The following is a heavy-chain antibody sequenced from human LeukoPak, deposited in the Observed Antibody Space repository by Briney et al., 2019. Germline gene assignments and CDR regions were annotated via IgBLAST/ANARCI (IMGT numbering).Heavy chain of an antibody. V-gene: IGHV4-59*08. CDR3: ARHNYDDYVFDI. CDR2: INYSGSA. Sequence: SKILSLTCTVSGGSLSSYYLSWIRQSPGKGLEWIAYINYSGSASYNPSLKSRVTMSVDTSKQFSLSLSSVTAADTAVYYCARHNYDDYVFDIWGQGTKVTVSS. J-gene: IGHJ3*02. CDR1: GGSLSSYY. D-gene: IGHD4-17*01.